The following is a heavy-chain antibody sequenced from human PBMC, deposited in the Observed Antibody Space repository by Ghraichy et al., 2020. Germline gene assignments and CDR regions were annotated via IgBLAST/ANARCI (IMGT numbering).Heavy chain of an antibody. Sequence: SETLSLTCAVYGGSFSGYYWSWIRQPPGKGLEWIGEINHSGSTNYNPSLKSRVTISVDTSKNQFSLKLTFVTAADTAVYYCARGGMGSSSHASHEYGMDVWGQGTTVTVSS. V-gene: IGHV4-34*01. CDR3: ARGGMGSSSHASHEYGMDV. CDR2: INHSGST. D-gene: IGHD6-6*01. J-gene: IGHJ6*02. CDR1: GGSFSGYY.